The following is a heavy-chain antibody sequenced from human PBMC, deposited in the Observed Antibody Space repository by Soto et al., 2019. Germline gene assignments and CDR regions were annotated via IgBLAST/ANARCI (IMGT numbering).Heavy chain of an antibody. CDR1: GDSISSSSYY. CDR3: SSLYGDYVPY. V-gene: IGHV4-39*01. Sequence: QLQLQESGPGLVKPSETLSLTCSVSGDSISSSSYYWGWIRQPPGKGLEWIGTINYSGSTYYNPSPKRRVTISVDTSKNQFSLKVSSGTAADTAVYSCSSLYGDYVPYWGQGILVSVSS. CDR2: INYSGST. D-gene: IGHD4-17*01. J-gene: IGHJ4*02.